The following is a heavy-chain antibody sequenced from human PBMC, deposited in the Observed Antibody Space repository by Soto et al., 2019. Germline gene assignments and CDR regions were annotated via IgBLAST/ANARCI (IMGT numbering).Heavy chain of an antibody. Sequence: SETLSLTCTVSRGSISSYYWSWIRQPPGKGLEWIGYIDYSGSTNYNPSLKSRVTISVDRSKNQFSLKLTSVTAADTAVYYCASRNKGYYYGMDVWGQGTTVTVSS. CDR1: RGSISSYY. CDR3: ASRNKGYYYGMDV. V-gene: IGHV4-59*01. J-gene: IGHJ6*02. CDR2: IDYSGST.